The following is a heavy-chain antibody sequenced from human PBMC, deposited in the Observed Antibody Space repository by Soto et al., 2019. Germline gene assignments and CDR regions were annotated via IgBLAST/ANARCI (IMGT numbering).Heavy chain of an antibody. CDR1: GGTFSSYT. D-gene: IGHD2-15*01. Sequence: ASVKVSCKASGGTFSSYTISWVRQAPGQGLEWMGRIIPILGIANYAQKFQGRVTITADKSTSTAYMELSSLRSEDTAVYYCARAISEDGGKYYYYYYYMAVWGKGTTVTVSS. CDR2: IIPILGIA. J-gene: IGHJ6*03. CDR3: ARAISEDGGKYYYYYYYMAV. V-gene: IGHV1-69*02.